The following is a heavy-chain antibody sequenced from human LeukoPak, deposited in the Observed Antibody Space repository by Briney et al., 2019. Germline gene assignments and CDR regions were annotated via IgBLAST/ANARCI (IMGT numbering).Heavy chain of an antibody. CDR3: ARDLGSSWYVAISYYYGMDV. Sequence: GGSLRLSCAASGFTFSNYWMHWVRQAPGKGLVWVSRIDGDGSSTSYADSVKGRFTISRDNAKNTLYLQMNSLRAEDTAVYYCARDLGSSWYVAISYYYGMDVWGQGTTVTVSS. D-gene: IGHD6-13*01. J-gene: IGHJ6*02. V-gene: IGHV3-74*01. CDR2: IDGDGSST. CDR1: GFTFSNYW.